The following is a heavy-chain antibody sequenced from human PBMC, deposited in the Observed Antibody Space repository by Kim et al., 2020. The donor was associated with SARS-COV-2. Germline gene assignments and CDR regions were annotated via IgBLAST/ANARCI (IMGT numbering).Heavy chain of an antibody. Sequence: GGSLRLSCAASGFTFSSYWMSWVRQAPGKGLEWVANIKQDGSEKYYVDSVKGRFTISRDNAKNSLYLQMNSLRAEDTAVYYCARDLWFGESRGCYFDLWGRGTLVTVSS. CDR1: GFTFSSYW. J-gene: IGHJ2*01. D-gene: IGHD3-10*01. V-gene: IGHV3-7*01. CDR2: IKQDGSEK. CDR3: ARDLWFGESRGCYFDL.